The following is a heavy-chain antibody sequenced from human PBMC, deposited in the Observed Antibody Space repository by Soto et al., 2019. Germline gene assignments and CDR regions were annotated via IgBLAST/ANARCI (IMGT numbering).Heavy chain of an antibody. CDR2: ISGSGGST. Sequence: GGSLRLSCAASGFTFSSYAMNWVRQAPGKGLEWVSAISGSGGSTYYADSVKGRFTISRDNSKNTLYLQMNSLRAEDTAVYYCAKAGGVQLWLLDNWYFDLWGRGTLVTVSS. D-gene: IGHD5-18*01. J-gene: IGHJ2*01. V-gene: IGHV3-23*01. CDR1: GFTFSSYA. CDR3: AKAGGVQLWLLDNWYFDL.